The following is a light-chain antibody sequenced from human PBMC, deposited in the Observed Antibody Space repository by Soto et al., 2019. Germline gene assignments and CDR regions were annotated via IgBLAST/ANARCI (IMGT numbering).Light chain of an antibody. V-gene: IGKV1-5*01. J-gene: IGKJ1*01. CDR1: QSISSW. CDR3: QQYNSYST. CDR2: DAS. Sequence: DIQMTQSPSTLSASVGCRDTINCRASQSISSWLAWYQQKPGKAPKLLIYDASSLESGVPPRFSGSGSGTEFTLTISSLQPDDFATYYCQQYNSYSTFGQGTKVDIK.